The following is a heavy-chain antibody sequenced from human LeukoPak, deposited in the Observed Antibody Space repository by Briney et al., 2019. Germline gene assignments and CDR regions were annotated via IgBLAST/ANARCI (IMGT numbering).Heavy chain of an antibody. CDR3: ARAILSGYPDS. CDR1: GFTFSSYS. J-gene: IGHJ4*02. Sequence: GGSLRLSCAASGFTFSSYSMNWVPKAPGTGLEGCSSISSSSSFIYSADSVRGRFTISRDNAKNSLYLQMSSLRAEHPAGYCCARAILSGYPDSWGQGTLVIVFS. CDR2: ISSSSSFI. D-gene: IGHD3-3*01. V-gene: IGHV3-21*01.